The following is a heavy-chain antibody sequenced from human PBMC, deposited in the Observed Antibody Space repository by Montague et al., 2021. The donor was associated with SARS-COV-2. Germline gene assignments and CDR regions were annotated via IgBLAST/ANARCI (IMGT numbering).Heavy chain of an antibody. D-gene: IGHD2-8*01. CDR2: IYYSEST. CDR3: ARHLTSDIVRVVYSIRGWFDP. CDR1: GGSISSSSYY. V-gene: IGHV4-39*01. J-gene: IGHJ5*02. Sequence: SETLSLTCTVAGGSISSSSYYWGWIRQPPGKGLEWIGSIYYSESTYYNPCLESRVTISVDTSKNPFSLKLSSVTAADTAVSYCARHLTSDIVRVVYSIRGWFDPWGQGTLVTVSS.